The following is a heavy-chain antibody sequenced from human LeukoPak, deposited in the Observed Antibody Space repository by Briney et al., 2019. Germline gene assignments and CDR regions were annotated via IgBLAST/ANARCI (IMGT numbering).Heavy chain of an antibody. J-gene: IGHJ4*02. CDR3: ARARYRIFDY. D-gene: IGHD4-11*01. V-gene: IGHV4-39*07. CDR1: GGSISSTSYY. Sequence: SETLSLTCTVSGGSISSTSYYWSWIRQPPGKGLEWIGEINHSGSTNYNPSLKSRVTISVDTSKNQFSLKLSSVTAADTAVYYCARARYRIFDYWGQGTLVTVSS. CDR2: INHSGST.